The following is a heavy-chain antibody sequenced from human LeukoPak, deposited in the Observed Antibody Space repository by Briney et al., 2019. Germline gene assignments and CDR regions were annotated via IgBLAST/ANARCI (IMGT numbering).Heavy chain of an antibody. CDR2: TNGGGDTT. CDR3: ARDRGHSGYDLYDY. D-gene: IGHD5-12*01. J-gene: IGHJ4*02. CDR1: GFTFVSYA. Sequence: QAGGSLRLSCAASGFTFVSYAMTWVRQAPGKGREWVSATNGGGDTTCYADSVKGRFTISRDKSKNTMYLQMNSLRAEDTAVYYCARDRGHSGYDLYDYWGQGTLVTVSS. V-gene: IGHV3-23*01.